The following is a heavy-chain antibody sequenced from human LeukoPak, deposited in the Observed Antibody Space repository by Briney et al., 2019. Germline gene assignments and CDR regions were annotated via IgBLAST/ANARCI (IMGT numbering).Heavy chain of an antibody. CDR1: GGSVSSGSYY. CDR2: IYYTGRT. V-gene: IGHV4-39*01. J-gene: IGHJ5*02. Sequence: SETLSLTCTVSGGSVSSGSYYWGWIRQPPGKGLEWTGSIYYTGRTYYNPSLKSRVTISVDTSKNQFSLKQSSVTAADTAVYYCAQSLGSSNWIGNWFDPWGQGTLVTVSS. CDR3: AQSLGSSNWIGNWFDP. D-gene: IGHD6-13*01.